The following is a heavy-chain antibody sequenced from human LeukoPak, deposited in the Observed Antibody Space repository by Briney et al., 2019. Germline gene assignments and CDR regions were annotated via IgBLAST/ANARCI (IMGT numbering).Heavy chain of an antibody. CDR3: ARVYYYDSSGAYQHPLGY. J-gene: IGHJ4*02. CDR1: GFTFDDYG. Sequence: PGGSLRLSCAASGFTFDDYGMSWVRQAPGKGLEWVSGINWNGGSTGYADCVKGRFTISRDNAKNSLDLQMNSLRAEDTALYYCARVYYYDSSGAYQHPLGYWGQGTLVTVSS. V-gene: IGHV3-20*04. D-gene: IGHD3-22*01. CDR2: INWNGGST.